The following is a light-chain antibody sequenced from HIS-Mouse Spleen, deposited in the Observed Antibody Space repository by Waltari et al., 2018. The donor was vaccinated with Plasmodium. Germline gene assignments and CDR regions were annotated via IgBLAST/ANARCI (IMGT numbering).Light chain of an antibody. CDR1: SSAVGGYTS. J-gene: IGLJ2*01. V-gene: IGLV2-8*01. Sequence: QSALTQPPSASGSPGQSVTISCPGTSSAVGGYTSVSWYQQHPGKAPKLMICEVSKRPSGVPDRFSGSKSGNTASLTVSGLQAEDEADYYCSSYAGSNNLVFGGGTKLTVL. CDR2: EVS. CDR3: SSYAGSNNLV.